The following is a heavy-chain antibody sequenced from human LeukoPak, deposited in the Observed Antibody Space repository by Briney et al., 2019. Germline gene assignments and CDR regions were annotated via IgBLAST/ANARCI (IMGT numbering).Heavy chain of an antibody. CDR1: GGSISSYY. D-gene: IGHD3-9*01. CDR2: IYTSGST. J-gene: IGHJ6*03. Sequence: PSETLSLTCTVSGGSISSYYWSWIRQPAEKGLEWIGRIYTSGSTNYNPSLKSRVTISVDKSKNQFSLKLSSVTAADTAVYYCARVKETYDILTGYHHPSYYMDVWGKGPRSPSP. CDR3: ARVKETYDILTGYHHPSYYMDV. V-gene: IGHV4-4*07.